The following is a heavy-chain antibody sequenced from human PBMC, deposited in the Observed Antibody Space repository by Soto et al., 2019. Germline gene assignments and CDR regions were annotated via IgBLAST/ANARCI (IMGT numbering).Heavy chain of an antibody. CDR2: INTGNGDT. J-gene: IGHJ4*02. V-gene: IGHV1-3*04. Sequence: ASVKVSCRPSGYTFTSYLIYWVRQAPGQRLEWMGWINTGNGDTKYSQKFQGRVTITRDTSASTAYMELSSLTSEDTAVYYCASGNCGYVCYHDYWGQGTLVTVSS. CDR1: GYTFTSYL. D-gene: IGHD2-21*01. CDR3: ASGNCGYVCYHDY.